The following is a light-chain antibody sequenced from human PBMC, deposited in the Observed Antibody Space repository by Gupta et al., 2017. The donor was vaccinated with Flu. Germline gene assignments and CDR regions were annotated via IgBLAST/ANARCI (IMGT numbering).Light chain of an antibody. Sequence: PYSLSASVGDRVTITCRASQRISRYLNWYQQKPGKAPKLLIYAASRVQSGVPSRFSGSGSGTDFTLTISRLQPEDFATYFCQQSDSTPRTFGQGTKVEIK. CDR1: QRISRY. CDR2: AAS. J-gene: IGKJ1*01. CDR3: QQSDSTPRT. V-gene: IGKV1-39*01.